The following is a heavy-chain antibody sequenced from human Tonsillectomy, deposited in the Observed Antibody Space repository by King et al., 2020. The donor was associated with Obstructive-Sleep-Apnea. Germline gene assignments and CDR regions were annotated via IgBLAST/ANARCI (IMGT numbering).Heavy chain of an antibody. V-gene: IGHV3-23*04. CDR3: AKDFTRWFFDY. Sequence: VQLVESGGGLVQPGGSLRVSCAASGFTFSRYGMRWVRQAPGEGLEWVSSVTHNGANTYYADSVKGRFTISIDDSKNTVYLQMNSRGVEDTAFYYCAKDFTRWFFDYWGQGTLVTVSS. CDR2: VTHNGANT. J-gene: IGHJ4*02. CDR1: GFTFSRYG. D-gene: IGHD4-23*01.